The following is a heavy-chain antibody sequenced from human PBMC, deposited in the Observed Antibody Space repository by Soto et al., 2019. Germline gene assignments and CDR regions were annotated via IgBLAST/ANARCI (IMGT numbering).Heavy chain of an antibody. D-gene: IGHD6-19*01. CDR2: ISYDGSNK. V-gene: IGHV3-30*18. Sequence: QVQLVESGGGVVQPGRSLRLSCAASGFTFSSYGMHWVRQAPGKGLEWVAVISYDGSNKYYADSVKGRFTISRDNSKNELYLQMNSLRADDTDVYYWAKDKDIAVGGIDFDYWGQGTLVTVSS. J-gene: IGHJ4*02. CDR3: AKDKDIAVGGIDFDY. CDR1: GFTFSSYG.